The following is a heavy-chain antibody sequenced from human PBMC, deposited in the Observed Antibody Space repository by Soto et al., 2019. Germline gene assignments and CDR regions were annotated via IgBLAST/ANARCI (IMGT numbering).Heavy chain of an antibody. Sequence: SETLSLTCTVSGDSLSSGGYYWSWIRQHPGKGLEWIGYISYSGSTYYNPSLKSRVTISEDMSKNQFSLKLSSVTAEDTAVYYCARGLRIYYDRSGLHYWGQGTLVTVSS. CDR3: ARGLRIYYDRSGLHY. J-gene: IGHJ4*02. V-gene: IGHV4-31*03. CDR2: ISYSGST. D-gene: IGHD3-22*01. CDR1: GDSLSSGGYY.